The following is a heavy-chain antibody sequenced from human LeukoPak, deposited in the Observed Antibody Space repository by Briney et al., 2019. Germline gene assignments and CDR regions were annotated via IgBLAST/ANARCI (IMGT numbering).Heavy chain of an antibody. CDR3: ARAWQWLPLDS. Sequence: TSETLSLTCTVSGGSISSYYWSWIRQPAGKGLEWIGRAYSSGSTNYNPSLKSRVTMSVDTSKNQFSLKVTSVTAADTAVYYCARAWQWLPLDSWGQGTLVTVSS. D-gene: IGHD6-19*01. CDR1: GGSISSYY. CDR2: AYSSGST. J-gene: IGHJ4*02. V-gene: IGHV4-4*07.